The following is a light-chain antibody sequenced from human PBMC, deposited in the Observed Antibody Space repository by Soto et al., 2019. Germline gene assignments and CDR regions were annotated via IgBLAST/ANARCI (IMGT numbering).Light chain of an antibody. CDR3: QQYGDSPYT. CDR2: DAS. CDR1: QSVRSRY. Sequence: EFLVTQSPGTLSLSLGERATLSCRTSQSVRSRYLAWYQQKPGQAPTLLIYDASSRPGGIPDRFIGSVSGTDFTLTISRLEPEDFAVYYCQQYGDSPYTFGQGPKLEIK. J-gene: IGKJ2*01. V-gene: IGKV3-20*01.